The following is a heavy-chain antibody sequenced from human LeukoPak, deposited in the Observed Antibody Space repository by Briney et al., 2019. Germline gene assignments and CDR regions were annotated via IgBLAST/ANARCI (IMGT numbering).Heavy chain of an antibody. J-gene: IGHJ5*02. V-gene: IGHV4-39*01. CDR1: GGSISSSSYY. D-gene: IGHD4-4*01. CDR3: AGGWFLQYFSENWFDP. CDR2: IYYSGST. Sequence: SETLSLTCTVSGGSISSSSYYWGWIRQPPGKGLEWIGSIYYSGSTYYSPSLKSRVTISVDTSKNQFSLKLSSVTAADTAVYHCAGGWFLQYFSENWFDPWGQGTLVTVSS.